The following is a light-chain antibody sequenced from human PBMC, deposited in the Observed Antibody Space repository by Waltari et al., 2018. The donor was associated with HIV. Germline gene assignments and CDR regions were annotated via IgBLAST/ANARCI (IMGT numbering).Light chain of an antibody. CDR2: RDN. CDR3: AVLDDTLGGGV. J-gene: IGLJ2*01. Sequence: QSVLTQPPSASGTPGQKVTISCSGGTANIGAIFVFWFQQFPGTAPKLLIYRDNLRHSGVPARFSGSKSGTYASLTISGLRSDDEAHYFCAVLDDTLGGGVFGGGTKLTVL. V-gene: IGLV1-47*01. CDR1: TANIGAIF.